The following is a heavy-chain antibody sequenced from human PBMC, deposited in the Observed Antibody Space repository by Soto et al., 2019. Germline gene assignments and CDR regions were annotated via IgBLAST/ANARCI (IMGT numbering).Heavy chain of an antibody. Sequence: PGGSLRLSCAASGFTVSGSYMGWVRQAPGKGLDWVSSIYADGRTYYADSVKGRFAISTDNSKDTLYLQMNSLRADDTAIYYCARHVGFYWYFDLWGRGTLVTVSS. D-gene: IGHD1-26*01. CDR1: GFTVSGSY. CDR3: ARHVGFYWYFDL. CDR2: IYADGRT. V-gene: IGHV3-66*04. J-gene: IGHJ2*01.